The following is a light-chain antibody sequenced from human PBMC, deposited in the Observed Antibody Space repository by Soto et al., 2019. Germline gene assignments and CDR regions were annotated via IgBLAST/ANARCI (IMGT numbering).Light chain of an antibody. J-gene: IGLJ1*01. CDR2: EVS. CDR3: SSYAGSNNLRV. CDR1: SSDVGGYNY. Sequence: LTQPPSASGSPGQSVTIACTGTSSDVGGYNYVSWYQQHAGKSPKLMIYEVSKRPSGVPDRFSGSKSGNTASLTVSGLQAEDEADYYCSSYAGSNNLRVFGTGTKVTVL. V-gene: IGLV2-8*01.